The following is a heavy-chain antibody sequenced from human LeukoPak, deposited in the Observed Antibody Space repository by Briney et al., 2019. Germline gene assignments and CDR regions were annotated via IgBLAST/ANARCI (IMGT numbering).Heavy chain of an antibody. CDR2: IYYSGST. CDR1: GGSISSYY. V-gene: IGHV4-59*01. Sequence: SETLSLTCTVSGGSISSYYWSWIRQPPGKGLEWIGYIYYSGSTNYNPSLKSRVTISVDTSKNQFSLKLCSVTAADTAVYYCARAPKYYYDSSGYYSHTDYYGMDVWGQGTTVTVSS. D-gene: IGHD3-22*01. J-gene: IGHJ6*02. CDR3: ARAPKYYYDSSGYYSHTDYYGMDV.